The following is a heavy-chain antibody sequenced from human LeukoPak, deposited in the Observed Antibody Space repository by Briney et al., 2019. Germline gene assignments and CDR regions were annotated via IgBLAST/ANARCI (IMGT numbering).Heavy chain of an antibody. Sequence: ASVKVSCKASGYTFTSYGISWVRQAPGQGLEWMGWISAYNGNTNYAQKLQGRVTMTTDTSTSTAYMELRSLRSDDTAVYYCAMGRHGVSYYDSSGYYHTPYWYFDLWGRGTLVTVSS. CDR2: ISAYNGNT. D-gene: IGHD3-22*01. J-gene: IGHJ2*01. V-gene: IGHV1-18*01. CDR1: GYTFTSYG. CDR3: AMGRHGVSYYDSSGYYHTPYWYFDL.